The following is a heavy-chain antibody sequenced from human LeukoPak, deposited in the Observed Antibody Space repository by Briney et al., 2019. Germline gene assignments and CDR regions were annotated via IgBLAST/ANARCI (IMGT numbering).Heavy chain of an antibody. CDR3: ARGRSRQQGVLWYFDL. V-gene: IGHV4-34*01. CDR2: INHSGST. J-gene: IGHJ2*01. CDR1: GGSFSGYY. D-gene: IGHD6-13*01. Sequence: PSETLSLTCAVSGGSFSGYYWSWIRQPPGKGLEWIGEINHSGSTNYNPFLKGRVSISVDTSKDQFSLKLSSVTAADTAVYYCARGRSRQQGVLWYFDLWGRGTLVTVSS.